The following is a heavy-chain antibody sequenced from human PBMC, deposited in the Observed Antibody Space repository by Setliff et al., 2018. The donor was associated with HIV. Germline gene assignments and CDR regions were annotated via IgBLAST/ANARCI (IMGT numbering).Heavy chain of an antibody. V-gene: IGHV3-30*04. Sequence: GGSLRLSCAASGSTFSSYAMHWVRQAPGKGLEWVAVISYDGSNKYYADSVKGRFTISRDNSKNTLYLQMNSLRADDTGIYYCVRDLTTIVTRKVFDIWGQGTTVTVSS. J-gene: IGHJ6*02. CDR2: ISYDGSNK. CDR3: VRDLTTIVTRKVFDI. CDR1: GSTFSSYA. D-gene: IGHD4-4*01.